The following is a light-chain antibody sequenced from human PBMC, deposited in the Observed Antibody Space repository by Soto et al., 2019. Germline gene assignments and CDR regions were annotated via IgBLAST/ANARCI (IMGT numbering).Light chain of an antibody. J-gene: IGKJ1*01. CDR3: HHYGSSPRT. CDR1: QSVSSSY. Sequence: EIVLTQSPGTLSLSPGERATLSCRASQSVSSSYLAWYPQKPGQAPRLLIYGASSRATGIPDRFSGSGSGTDFTLTISRLEPEDFAVYYCHHYGSSPRTFGQGTKVEIK. V-gene: IGKV3-20*01. CDR2: GAS.